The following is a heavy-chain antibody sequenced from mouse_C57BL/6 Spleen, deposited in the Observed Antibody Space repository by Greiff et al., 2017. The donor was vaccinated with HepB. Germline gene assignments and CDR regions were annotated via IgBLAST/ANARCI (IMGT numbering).Heavy chain of an antibody. Sequence: ESGPGLVKPSQSLSLTCSVTGYSITSGYYWNWIRQFPGNKLEWMGYISYDGSNNYNPSLKNRISITRDTSKNQFFLKLNSVTTEDTATYYCASLYYYGSTYYAMDYWGQGTSVTVSS. V-gene: IGHV3-6*01. CDR1: GYSITSGYY. CDR2: ISYDGSN. D-gene: IGHD1-1*01. J-gene: IGHJ4*01. CDR3: ASLYYYGSTYYAMDY.